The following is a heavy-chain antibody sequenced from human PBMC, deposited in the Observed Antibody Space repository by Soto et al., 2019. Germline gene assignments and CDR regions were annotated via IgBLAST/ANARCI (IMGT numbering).Heavy chain of an antibody. V-gene: IGHV5-51*01. Sequence: PGESLKISCKGSGYSFTSYWIGWVRQMPGKGLEWMGIIYPGDSDTRYSPSFQGQVTISADKSISTAYLQWSSLKASDTAMYYCARLGVGYGSGIYYNDPFDYWGQGTLVTVSS. J-gene: IGHJ4*02. CDR3: ARLGVGYGSGIYYNDPFDY. CDR1: GYSFTSYW. D-gene: IGHD3-10*01. CDR2: IYPGDSDT.